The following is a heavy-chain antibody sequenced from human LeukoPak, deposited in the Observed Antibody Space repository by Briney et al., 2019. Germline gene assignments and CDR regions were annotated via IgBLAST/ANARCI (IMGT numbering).Heavy chain of an antibody. V-gene: IGHV3-11*01. CDR2: ISSSGTTI. D-gene: IGHD3-16*01. CDR1: GFTFSDYY. Sequence: GGSLRLSCAASGFTFSDYYMSWISQAQGKGLEWVSYISSSGTTIYYADSVKGRFTISRDNAKNSLYLQMNSLRAEDTAVYYCARDLFGMAYYFDYWGQGTLVTVSS. J-gene: IGHJ4*02. CDR3: ARDLFGMAYYFDY.